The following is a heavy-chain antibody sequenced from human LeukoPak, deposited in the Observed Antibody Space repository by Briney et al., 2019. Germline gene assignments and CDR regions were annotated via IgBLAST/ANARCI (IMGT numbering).Heavy chain of an antibody. Sequence: ASVKVSCTASGYTFTSYYMHWVRQAPGQGLEWMGMINPSGGSTSYAQKFQGRVTMTRDTSTSTVYMELSSPRSEDTAVYYCARDSSSSFTFDYWGQGTLVTVSS. CDR3: ARDSSSSFTFDY. D-gene: IGHD6-13*01. J-gene: IGHJ4*02. CDR1: GYTFTSYY. V-gene: IGHV1-46*01. CDR2: INPSGGST.